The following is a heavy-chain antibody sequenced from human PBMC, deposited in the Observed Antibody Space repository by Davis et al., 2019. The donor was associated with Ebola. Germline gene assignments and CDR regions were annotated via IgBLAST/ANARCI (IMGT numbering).Heavy chain of an antibody. CDR1: GGSMFSYY. Sequence: SETLSLTCTVSGGSMFSYYWSWIRQPPGKGLEWIGYIYYSGSTNYNPSLKSRVTISVDTSKNQFSLKLSSVTAADTAVYYCARGTRVSGVNFDYWGQGTLVTVSS. V-gene: IGHV4-59*12. CDR2: IYYSGST. D-gene: IGHD2-8*01. J-gene: IGHJ4*02. CDR3: ARGTRVSGVNFDY.